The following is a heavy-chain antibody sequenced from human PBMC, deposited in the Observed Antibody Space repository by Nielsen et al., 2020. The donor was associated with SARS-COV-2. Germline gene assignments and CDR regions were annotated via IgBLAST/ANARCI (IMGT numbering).Heavy chain of an antibody. CDR3: ARDGSIAARPYYYGMDV. CDR1: GYTFTGYY. Sequence: ASVKVSCKASGYTFTGYYMHWVQQAPGQGLEWMGWINPNSGGTNYAQKFQGWVTMTRDTSISTAYMELSRLRSDDTAVYYCARDGSIAARPYYYGMDVWGQGTTVTVSS. V-gene: IGHV1-2*04. CDR2: INPNSGGT. J-gene: IGHJ6*02. D-gene: IGHD6-6*01.